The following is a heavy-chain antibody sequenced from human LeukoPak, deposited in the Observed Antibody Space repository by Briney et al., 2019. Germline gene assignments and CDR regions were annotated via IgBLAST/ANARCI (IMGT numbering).Heavy chain of an antibody. CDR1: TDSISSGSYY. CDR3: ARQNNGWFDWFDP. V-gene: IGHV4-39*01. D-gene: IGHD6-19*01. Sequence: SETLSLTCTVSTDSISSGSYYWGWVRQSPGQGLEWIESIVSGGSTYHNPSLKSRITMSIDTSNNQFSLKLSFVTAADTAIYYCARQNNGWFDWFDPWGQGTLVTVSS. CDR2: IVSGGST. J-gene: IGHJ5*02.